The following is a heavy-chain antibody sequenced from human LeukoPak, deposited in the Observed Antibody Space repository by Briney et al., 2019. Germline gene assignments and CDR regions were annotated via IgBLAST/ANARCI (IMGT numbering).Heavy chain of an antibody. V-gene: IGHV4-59*08. CDR2: IYYSGST. Sequence: PSETLSLTCTVSGGSISSYYWSCIRQPPGKGLEWFGYIYYSGSTNYNPSLKSRVTISVDTSKNQFSLKLSSVTAADTAVYYCARHGSYSSGWYTRGYFDLWGRGTLVTVSS. J-gene: IGHJ2*01. CDR3: ARHGSYSSGWYTRGYFDL. CDR1: GGSISSYY. D-gene: IGHD6-19*01.